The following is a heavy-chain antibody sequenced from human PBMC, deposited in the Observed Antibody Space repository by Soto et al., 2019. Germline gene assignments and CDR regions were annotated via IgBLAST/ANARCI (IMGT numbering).Heavy chain of an antibody. V-gene: IGHV1-69*13. Sequence: SVKVSCKASGGTFSSYAISWVRQAPGQGLEWMGGIIPIFGTANYAQKFQGRVTITADESTSTAYMELSSLRSEDTAVYYCARASPIGSTFSGYDAIDSWGQGTLVTVSS. J-gene: IGHJ4*02. CDR2: IIPIFGTA. CDR1: GGTFSSYA. D-gene: IGHD5-12*01. CDR3: ARASPIGSTFSGYDAIDS.